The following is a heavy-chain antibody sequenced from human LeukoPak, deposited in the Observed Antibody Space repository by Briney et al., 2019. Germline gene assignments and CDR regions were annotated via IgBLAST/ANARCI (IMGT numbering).Heavy chain of an antibody. CDR3: ARHRPEGSYPLDS. Sequence: SETLSLTCTVSGGSISNYYWSWLRQPPGKGLEWIGRIYSTGSTTYSPSLKSRVIMSADTSKNQFSLKVTSVTAADTAVYYCARHRPEGSYPLDSWGQGALVTVSS. J-gene: IGHJ4*02. CDR2: IYSTGST. CDR1: GGSISNYY. V-gene: IGHV4-59*08.